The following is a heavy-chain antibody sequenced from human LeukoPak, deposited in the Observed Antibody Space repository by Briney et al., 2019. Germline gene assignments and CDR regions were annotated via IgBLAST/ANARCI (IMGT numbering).Heavy chain of an antibody. D-gene: IGHD1-26*01. CDR2: IYYSGST. J-gene: IGHJ4*02. CDR1: GGSISSSSYS. Sequence: SETLSLTCTVSGGSISSSSYSWGWIRQPPGKGLEWIGSIYYSGSTYYNPSLKSRVTISVDTSKNQFSLKLSSVTAADTAVYYCASRELLGYFDYWGQGTLVTVSS. V-gene: IGHV4-39*07. CDR3: ASRELLGYFDY.